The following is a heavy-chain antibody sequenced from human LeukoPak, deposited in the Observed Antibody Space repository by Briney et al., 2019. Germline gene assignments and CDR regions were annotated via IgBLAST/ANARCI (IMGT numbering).Heavy chain of an antibody. Sequence: RAGGSLRLSGAASGFTFSSYAMTWVRQAPGKGLEWVSAISGSGGSTYYADSVKGRFTISRDNSKNTLYLQMNSLRAEDTAVYYCANSRYGDSPLDPFLDYWGQGTLVTVSS. J-gene: IGHJ4*02. CDR1: GFTFSSYA. V-gene: IGHV3-23*01. CDR2: ISGSGGST. CDR3: ANSRYGDSPLDPFLDY. D-gene: IGHD4-17*01.